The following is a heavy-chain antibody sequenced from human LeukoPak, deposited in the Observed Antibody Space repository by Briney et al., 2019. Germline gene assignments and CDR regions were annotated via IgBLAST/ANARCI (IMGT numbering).Heavy chain of an antibody. CDR3: ARAEWFGELSGYMDI. V-gene: IGHV1-2*02. CDR2: INPNSGGT. J-gene: IGHJ6*03. CDR1: GNTFSGYY. D-gene: IGHD3-10*01. Sequence: ASVKVSCKASGNTFSGYYIHWVRQAPGQGLEWMGWINPNSGGTKYAQKFQGRVTMTRDTAMSTGYMELSRLKSDDTAVYYCARAEWFGELSGYMDIWGKGTTVTVSS.